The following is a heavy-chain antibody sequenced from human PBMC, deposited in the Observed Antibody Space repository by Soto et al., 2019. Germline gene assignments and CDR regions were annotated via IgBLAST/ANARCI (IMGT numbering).Heavy chain of an antibody. CDR1: GYTFTSYG. J-gene: IGHJ5*02. Sequence: ASVKVSFKASGYTFTSYGISWLRQAPGQGLEWMGWISAYNGNTNYAQKLQGRVTMTTDTSTSTAYMELRSLRSDDTAVYYCARDPGSYYYDSSGRFDPWGQGTLVTVSS. D-gene: IGHD3-22*01. V-gene: IGHV1-18*01. CDR3: ARDPGSYYYDSSGRFDP. CDR2: ISAYNGNT.